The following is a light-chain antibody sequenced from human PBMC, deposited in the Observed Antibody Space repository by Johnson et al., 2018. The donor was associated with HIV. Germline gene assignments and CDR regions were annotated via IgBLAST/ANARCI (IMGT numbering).Light chain of an antibody. CDR3: GTWDSSLRVGF. Sequence: QSVLTQPPSVSAAPGQKVTISCSGSSSNIGNNYVSWYQQLPGRAPKLLIYDNNKRPSGIPDRFSGYKSGTSATLGITGLQTGDEAEYYCGTWDSSLRVGFFGTGTKVTVL. J-gene: IGLJ1*01. CDR1: SSNIGNNY. V-gene: IGLV1-51*01. CDR2: DNN.